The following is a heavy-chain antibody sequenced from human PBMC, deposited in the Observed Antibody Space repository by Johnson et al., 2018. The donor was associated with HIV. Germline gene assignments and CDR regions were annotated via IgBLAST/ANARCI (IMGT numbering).Heavy chain of an antibody. CDR3: ARERPGSGYDWCDAFEI. D-gene: IGHD5-12*01. CDR1: GFTFSSYA. J-gene: IGHJ3*02. Sequence: VQVVESGGGVVQPGRSLRLSCAASGFTFSSYAMHWVRQAPGKGLEWVAVISYDGSNKYYADSVKGRFTISRDNSKNTLYLQMNSLRAEDTAVYYCARERPGSGYDWCDAFEIWGQGTMVTVSS. CDR2: ISYDGSNK. V-gene: IGHV3-30*04.